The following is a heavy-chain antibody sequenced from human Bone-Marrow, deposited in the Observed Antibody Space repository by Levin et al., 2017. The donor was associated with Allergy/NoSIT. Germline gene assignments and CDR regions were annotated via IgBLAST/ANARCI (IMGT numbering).Heavy chain of an antibody. CDR1: GFSFSDAW. V-gene: IGHV3-15*01. CDR2: IKSKFDGETA. CDR3: YTGRGNHGVPDY. J-gene: IGHJ4*02. D-gene: IGHD1-14*01. Sequence: GGSLRLSCAASGFSFSDAWLNWVRQAPETGLEWVGRIKSKFDGETADYAAPVKGRFTISRDDSKDTLYLVMNSLKIEDTAVYYYYTGRGNHGVPDYWGQGTLVTVSS.